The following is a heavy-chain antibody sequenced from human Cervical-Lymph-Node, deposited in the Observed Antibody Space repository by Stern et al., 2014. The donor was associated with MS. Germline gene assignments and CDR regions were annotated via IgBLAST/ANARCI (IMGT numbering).Heavy chain of an antibody. V-gene: IGHV5-51*01. CDR3: ATGGHYDSRFDY. CDR2: LYLGDSDT. D-gene: IGHD3-22*01. Sequence: EVQLVQSGAEAKKPGESLKISCKGSGYSFTSYWIGWVRQMPGKGLEWMGILYLGDSDTRYSPSFQGQITILAAKSITTAYLQWSSLKASDTAIYYCATGGHYDSRFDYWGQGTLVTVAS. J-gene: IGHJ4*02. CDR1: GYSFTSYW.